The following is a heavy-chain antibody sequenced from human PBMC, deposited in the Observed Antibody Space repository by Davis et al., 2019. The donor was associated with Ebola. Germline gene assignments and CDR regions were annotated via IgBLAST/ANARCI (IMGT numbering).Heavy chain of an antibody. J-gene: IGHJ5*02. Sequence: SVQVSCKASAGTFSSYAISWVRQAPGQGLEWMGGIIPIFGTANYAQKFQGRVTITADESTSTAYMELSSLRSEDTAVYYCARADYSNYEGVYWFDPWGQGTLVTVSS. V-gene: IGHV1-69*13. D-gene: IGHD4-11*01. CDR2: IIPIFGTA. CDR3: ARADYSNYEGVYWFDP. CDR1: AGTFSSYA.